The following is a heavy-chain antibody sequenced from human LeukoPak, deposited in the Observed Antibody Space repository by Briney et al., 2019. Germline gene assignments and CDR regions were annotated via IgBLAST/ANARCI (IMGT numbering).Heavy chain of an antibody. CDR2: SKNKPNGYTT. V-gene: IGHV3-72*01. CDR3: ARVRVAAAGLGMDG. D-gene: IGHD6-13*01. CDR1: GFTFSDHH. Sequence: PGESLRLSCVPSGFTFSDHHMGWVRPAPGEGLGWVGRSKNKPNGYTTEYAASVKGRFTISRDDLKNSLYLEMNRLEAEETAVYCCARVRVAAAGLGMDGWGQGTTVTVSS. J-gene: IGHJ6*01.